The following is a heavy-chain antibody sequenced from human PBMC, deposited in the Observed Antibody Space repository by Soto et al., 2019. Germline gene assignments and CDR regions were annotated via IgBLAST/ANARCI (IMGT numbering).Heavy chain of an antibody. CDR1: GYSISSSNW. CDR2: IYYSGST. J-gene: IGHJ4*02. Sequence: QVQLQESGPGLVKPSDTLSLTCAVSGYSISSSNWWGWIRQPPGKGLEWIGYIYYSGSTYYNPSLKSRVTMSVDPSKNQFSLKLSSVTAVDTAVYYCAAGGIVGATTADYWGQGTLVTVSS. CDR3: AAGGIVGATTADY. V-gene: IGHV4-28*01. D-gene: IGHD1-26*01.